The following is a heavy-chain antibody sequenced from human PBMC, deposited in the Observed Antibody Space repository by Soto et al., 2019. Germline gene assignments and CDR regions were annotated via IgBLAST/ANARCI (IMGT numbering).Heavy chain of an antibody. CDR2: IIPILGIA. Sequence: SVWVSCKASGCTFSSYTISWVRQAPGQGLEWMGRIIPILGIANYAQKFQGRVTITADKSTSTAYMELSSLRSEDTAVYYCAILPDIVVVPAAMSVDYWGQGTLVTVSS. CDR3: AILPDIVVVPAAMSVDY. J-gene: IGHJ4*02. D-gene: IGHD2-2*01. CDR1: GCTFSSYT. V-gene: IGHV1-69*02.